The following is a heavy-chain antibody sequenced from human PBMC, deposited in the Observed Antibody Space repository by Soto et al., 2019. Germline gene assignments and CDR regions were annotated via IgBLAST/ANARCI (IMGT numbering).Heavy chain of an antibody. CDR2: IKSKTEGGTT. D-gene: IGHD1-26*01. V-gene: IGHV3-15*07. CDR3: TTDLGPTDWFDP. J-gene: IGHJ5*02. CDR1: GFTFSNTW. Sequence: PGGSLRLSCAASGFTFSNTWMNWVRQAPGKGLEWVGRIKSKTEGGTTDYAAPVKGRFTISRDDSKNTLYLQMNSLKTEDTAVYYCTTDLGPTDWFDPWGQGTLVTVSS.